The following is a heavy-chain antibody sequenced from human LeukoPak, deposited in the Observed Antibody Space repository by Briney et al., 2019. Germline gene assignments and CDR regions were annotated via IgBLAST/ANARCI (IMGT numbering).Heavy chain of an antibody. CDR3: ARTTEGLALRF. D-gene: IGHD6-19*01. J-gene: IGHJ4*02. CDR1: GFTVSSNY. CDR2: IYSGGST. V-gene: IGHV3-53*01. Sequence: PGGSLRLSCAASGFTVSSNYMSWVRQAPGKGLEWVSVIYSGGSTYYADSVKGRFTISRDNSKNTVYLQMNSLRAEDTAVYYCARTTEGLALRFWGQGTLLTVSS.